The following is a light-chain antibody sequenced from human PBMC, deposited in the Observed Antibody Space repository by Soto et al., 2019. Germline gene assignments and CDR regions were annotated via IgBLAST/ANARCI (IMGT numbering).Light chain of an antibody. CDR2: AVN. CDR3: CSYAGSSTYV. J-gene: IGLJ1*01. CDR1: SSDIGGYDL. Sequence: QSVLTQPASVSGSPGQSITISCTGTSSDIGGYDLVSWYQHHPGKAPKLIIYAVNKRPSGVSIHFSGSKSGNTASLTISGLQAEDEADYYCCSYAGSSTYVFGTGTKLTVL. V-gene: IGLV2-23*02.